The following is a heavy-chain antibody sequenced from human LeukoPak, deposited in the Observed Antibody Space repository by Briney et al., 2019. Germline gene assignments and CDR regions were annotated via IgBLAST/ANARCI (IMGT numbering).Heavy chain of an antibody. V-gene: IGHV1-69*05. J-gene: IGHJ4*02. Sequence: GASVKVSCKASGGTFSSYAISWVRQAPGQGLEWMGGIIPIFGTANYAQKFQGRVTMTRDTSTSTVYMELSSLRSEDTAVYYCARDQDGSGSYGEYWGQGTLVTVSS. CDR1: GGTFSSYA. D-gene: IGHD3-10*01. CDR3: ARDQDGSGSYGEY. CDR2: IIPIFGTA.